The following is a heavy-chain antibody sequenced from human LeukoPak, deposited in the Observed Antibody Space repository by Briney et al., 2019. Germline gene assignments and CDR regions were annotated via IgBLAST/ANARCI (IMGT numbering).Heavy chain of an antibody. CDR2: IYYSGSN. D-gene: IGHD1-7*01. J-gene: IGHJ4*02. CDR1: GGSISSYY. CDR3: TRERPATNYFDY. Sequence: PSETLSLTCTVSGGSISSYYWSWLRQPPGKGLEWIGYIYYSGSNNYNPSLKSRVTISVDTSKNQFSLNLSSVTAADTAVYYCTRERPATNYFDYWGQGTLVTVSS. V-gene: IGHV4-59*01.